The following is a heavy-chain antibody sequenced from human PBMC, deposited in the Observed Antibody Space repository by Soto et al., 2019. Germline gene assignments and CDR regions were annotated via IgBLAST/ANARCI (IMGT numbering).Heavy chain of an antibody. CDR2: ISHDGNNR. CDR1: GLTFSNCD. J-gene: IGHJ3*02. D-gene: IGHD6-25*01. Sequence: VQLVESGGGVVQPGRSLRLSCAASGLTFSNCDINWVRRAPGKGLEWVAVISHDGNNRYYRDSVKGRFTISRDSSENTLFLEMNSLRAEDTAVYYCARIREAAATGGAFDIWGQGSVVTVSS. V-gene: IGHV3-30*19. CDR3: ARIREAAATGGAFDI.